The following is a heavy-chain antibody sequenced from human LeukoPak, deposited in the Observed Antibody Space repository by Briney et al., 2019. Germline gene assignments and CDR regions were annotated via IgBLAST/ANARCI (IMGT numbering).Heavy chain of an antibody. V-gene: IGHV3-48*01. J-gene: IGHJ3*02. D-gene: IGHD6-19*01. CDR1: GFTFSSYS. CDR2: ISSTSSTI. CDR3: AKELTERWLIDAFDI. Sequence: GGSLRLSCAVSGFTFSSYSMNWVRQAPGKGLEWVSYISSTSSTIYYADSVKGRFTISRDNAKNSLYLQMNSLRAEDTAIYYCAKELTERWLIDAFDIWGQGTVVTVSS.